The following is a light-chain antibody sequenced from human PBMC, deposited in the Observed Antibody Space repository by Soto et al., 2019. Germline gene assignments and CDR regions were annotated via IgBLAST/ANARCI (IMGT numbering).Light chain of an antibody. CDR1: QSVSSN. J-gene: IGKJ1*01. V-gene: IGKV3-15*01. Sequence: EIVLTQSPGTLSLSPGERATLSCRASQSVSSNLAWYQQKPGQAHRLLIYGAYTRATGIQARFSGSGSGTEFILTIRSLQPDDFATYYCRHYNSYPWTFGQGTKVDIK. CDR3: RHYNSYPWT. CDR2: GAY.